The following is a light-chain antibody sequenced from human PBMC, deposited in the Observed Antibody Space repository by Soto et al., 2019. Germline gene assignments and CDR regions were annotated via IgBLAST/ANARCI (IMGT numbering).Light chain of an antibody. CDR3: QQAASFPFT. V-gene: IGKV1-12*02. CDR2: TAS. CDR1: QPIKTW. J-gene: IGKJ3*01. Sequence: DIQLTQSPASVSAAVGDRINISCRASQPIKTWLAWYQQKPGNGPKLLIYTASTLETGVPSRFSGSGSGTDFTLTISSLQPEDAAIYSCQQAASFPFTFGPGAKV.